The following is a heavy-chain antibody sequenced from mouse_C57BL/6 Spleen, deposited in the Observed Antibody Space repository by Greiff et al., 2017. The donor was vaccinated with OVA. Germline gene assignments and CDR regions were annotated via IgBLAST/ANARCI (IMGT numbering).Heavy chain of an antibody. CDR1: GYTFPRYW. CDR2: IDPNSGGT. Sequence: QVQLQQPGAELVKPGASVTLSCKASGYTFPRYWLHCFPPLPVRVLSLIGRIDPNSGGTKYNEKFKSKATLTVDKPSSTAYMQLSSLTAEDAAVYYCAREPDDAWFAYWGQGTLVTVSA. J-gene: IGHJ3*01. D-gene: IGHD2-3*01. CDR3: AREPDDAWFAY. V-gene: IGHV1-72*01.